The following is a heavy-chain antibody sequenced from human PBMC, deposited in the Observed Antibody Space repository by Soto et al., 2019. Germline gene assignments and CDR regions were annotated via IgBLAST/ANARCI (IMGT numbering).Heavy chain of an antibody. CDR2: IQYSGDT. D-gene: IGHD3-22*01. CDR1: GGSVGSGAYY. J-gene: IGHJ3*01. V-gene: IGHV4-61*08. CDR3: ARDDYADRTFDL. Sequence: SETLSLTCIVSGGSVGSGAYYWSWVRQPPGRALEWIGYIQYSGDTNNNSSLKSRVTISVDRSRNRFSLKLTSVTAADTALYYCARDDYADRTFDLWGQGTTVTVSS.